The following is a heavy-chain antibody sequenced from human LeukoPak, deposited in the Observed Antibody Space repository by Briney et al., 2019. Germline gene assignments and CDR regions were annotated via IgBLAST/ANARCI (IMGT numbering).Heavy chain of an antibody. CDR3: ASGNYFDY. CDR2: IKPDGTEK. CDR1: GFTFSKSW. V-gene: IGHV3-7*01. J-gene: IGHJ4*02. Sequence: GGSLRLSGAASGFTFSKSWMSWARQAPGKGLECVANIKPDGTEKYYVDSVKGRFTISRDNAKNSLYLQMNSLRAEDTAVYYCASGNYFDYWGQGTLVTVSS. D-gene: IGHD1-26*01.